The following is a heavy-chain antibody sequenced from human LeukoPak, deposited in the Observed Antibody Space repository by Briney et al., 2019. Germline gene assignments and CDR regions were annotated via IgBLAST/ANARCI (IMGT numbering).Heavy chain of an antibody. CDR2: ISGSGGNT. D-gene: IGHD4-17*01. CDR3: AKDPREITTVNWFDP. CDR1: GFTFSSYA. Sequence: GGSLRLSCAASGFTFSSYAMSWVRQAPGKGLEWVSAISGSGGNTYYADFVKGRFTISRDNSKNTLYLQMNSLRAEDTAVYYCAKDPREITTVNWFDPWGQGTLVTVSS. V-gene: IGHV3-23*01. J-gene: IGHJ5*02.